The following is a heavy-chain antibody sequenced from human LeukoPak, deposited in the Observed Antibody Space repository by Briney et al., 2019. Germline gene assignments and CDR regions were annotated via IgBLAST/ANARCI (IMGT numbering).Heavy chain of an antibody. D-gene: IGHD2-15*01. Sequence: PGGSLRLSCAASGFTFSTYWMSWVRQAPGKGLEWVAKIKQDGSEKYYVDSVKGRFTISRGNAKNSVYLQMNSLRVEDTAVYYCARGKLADVYWGQGALVTVSS. V-gene: IGHV3-7*01. CDR2: IKQDGSEK. CDR3: ARGKLADVY. J-gene: IGHJ4*02. CDR1: GFTFSTYW.